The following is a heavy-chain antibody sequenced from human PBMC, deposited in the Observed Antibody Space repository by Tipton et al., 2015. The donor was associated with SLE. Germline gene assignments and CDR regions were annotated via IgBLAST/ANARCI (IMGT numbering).Heavy chain of an antibody. Sequence: LRLSCAVSGYSISSGYYWGWIRQPPGKGLEWIGRIYTSGSTNYNPSLKSRVTISVDTPKNQFSLKLTSVTAADTAVYYCARGFRSITCLDYWGQGTLVTVSS. CDR2: IYTSGST. CDR1: GYSISSGYY. D-gene: IGHD2-2*01. J-gene: IGHJ4*02. CDR3: ARGFRSITCLDY. V-gene: IGHV4-38-2*01.